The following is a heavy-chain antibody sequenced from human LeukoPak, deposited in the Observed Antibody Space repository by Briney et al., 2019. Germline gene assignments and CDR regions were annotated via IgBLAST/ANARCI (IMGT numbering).Heavy chain of an antibody. D-gene: IGHD3-3*01. CDR2: ISGSGGST. CDR3: AKDALRMTIFGDALDI. CDR1: GFTFSSYA. V-gene: IGHV3-23*01. Sequence: GGSLRLSCAASGFTFSSYAMSWVRQAPGKGLDWVSGISGSGGSTYYADSVKGRFTISRDNSKNTLYLQMNSLRAGDTAVYYCAKDALRMTIFGDALDIWGQGTIVTVSS. J-gene: IGHJ3*02.